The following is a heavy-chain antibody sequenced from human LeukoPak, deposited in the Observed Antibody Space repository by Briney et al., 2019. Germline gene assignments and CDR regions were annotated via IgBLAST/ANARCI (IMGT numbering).Heavy chain of an antibody. CDR1: GGTFGGYT. V-gene: IGHV1-69*16. CDR2: IIPMLRSS. Sequence: SVKVSCKASGGTFGGYTISWVRQAPGQGLEWMGGIIPMLRSSTYSQSFQGRLTITTDESTTTVHMELRSLRSEDTAVYYCARELSAAAPYYMDVWGKGTTVAVSS. J-gene: IGHJ6*03. CDR3: ARELSAAAPYYMDV. D-gene: IGHD6-25*01.